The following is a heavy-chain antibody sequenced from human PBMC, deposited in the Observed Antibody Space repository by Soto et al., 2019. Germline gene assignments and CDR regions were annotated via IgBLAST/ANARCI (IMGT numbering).Heavy chain of an antibody. J-gene: IGHJ6*03. D-gene: IGHD3-9*01. CDR1: GGTFSSYA. Sequence: GASGKVSWKASGGTFSSYAISWGRQAPGQGREGMGGIIPIFGTAIYAQKFQGRVTMTENTSIDTAYMELSSLRSEDTAVYYCARMLGLVENYYYYMDVWGKGTTVTVSS. V-gene: IGHV1-69*06. CDR3: ARMLGLVENYYYYMDV. CDR2: IIPIFGTA.